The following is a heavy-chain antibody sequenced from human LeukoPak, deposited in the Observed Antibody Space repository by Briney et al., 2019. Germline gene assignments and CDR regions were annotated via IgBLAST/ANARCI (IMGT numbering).Heavy chain of an antibody. CDR1: AFTFSDSS. CDR3: AREDDSWGPNNLDL. D-gene: IGHD7-27*01. Sequence: GGSLRLSCAASAFTFSDSSMSWVRQAPGEGLEWISYIDTSSSTMYYADSVMGRFTISRDNAKESLYLQMNSLRDEDTAVYYCAREDDSWGPNNLDLWGQGTMVTVSS. CDR2: IDTSSSTM. V-gene: IGHV3-48*02. J-gene: IGHJ3*01.